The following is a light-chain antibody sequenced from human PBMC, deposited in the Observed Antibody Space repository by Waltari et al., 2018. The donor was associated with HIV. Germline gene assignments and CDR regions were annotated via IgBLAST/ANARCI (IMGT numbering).Light chain of an antibody. CDR2: EVS. V-gene: IGLV2-14*01. CDR3: SSLTNSATLSVL. J-gene: IGLJ3*02. Sequence: QFALTQPASVSGSPGQSINISCTGSSSDIGYYNYVSWYQQHPGKAPKLIIYEVSNRPTGISSRFSGSKSGNTASLTISGLQAEDEADYFCSSLTNSATLSVLFGGGTQLTVL. CDR1: SSDIGYYNY.